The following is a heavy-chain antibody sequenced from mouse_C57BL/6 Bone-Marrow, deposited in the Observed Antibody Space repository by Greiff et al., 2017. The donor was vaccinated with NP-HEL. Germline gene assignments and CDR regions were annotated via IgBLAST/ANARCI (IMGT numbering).Heavy chain of an antibody. Sequence: VQLQESGAELARPGASVKMSCKASGYTFTSYTMHWVKQRPGQGLEWIGYINPSSGYTKYTQKFKDKATLTADKSSSTAYMQLSSLTSEDSAVYYCERWGGDYWGQGTTLTVSS. J-gene: IGHJ2*01. CDR3: ERWGGDY. CDR2: INPSSGYT. V-gene: IGHV1-4*01. CDR1: GYTFTSYT.